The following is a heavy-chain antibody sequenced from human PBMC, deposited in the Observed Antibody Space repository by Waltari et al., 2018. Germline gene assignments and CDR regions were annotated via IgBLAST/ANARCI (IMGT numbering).Heavy chain of an antibody. D-gene: IGHD2-15*01. J-gene: IGHJ4*02. CDR2: IYTSGST. V-gene: IGHV4-61*02. CDR3: ARGVPLGYCSGGSCYE. Sequence: QVQLQESGPGLVKPSQTLSLTCTVPGGSISSGSYYWSWIRQPAGKGLEWIGRIYTSGSTNYNPSLKSRVTISVDTSKNQFSLKLSSVTAADTAVYYCARGVPLGYCSGGSCYEWGQGTLVTVSS. CDR1: GGSISSGSYY.